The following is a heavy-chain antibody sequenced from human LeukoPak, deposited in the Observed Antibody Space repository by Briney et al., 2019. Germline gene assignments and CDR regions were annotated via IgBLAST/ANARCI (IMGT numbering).Heavy chain of an antibody. V-gene: IGHV3-30*18. J-gene: IGHJ4*02. D-gene: IGHD6-19*01. Sequence: GGALRLSCAASGFTFSSYGMHCVPQAPGKGLEWVAVISYNGSNKYYADSVKGRFTISRDNSKNTLYLQMNSLRAEDTAVYYCAKDRVPNSSGWYGFDYWGQGTLVTVSS. CDR3: AKDRVPNSSGWYGFDY. CDR1: GFTFSSYG. CDR2: ISYNGSNK.